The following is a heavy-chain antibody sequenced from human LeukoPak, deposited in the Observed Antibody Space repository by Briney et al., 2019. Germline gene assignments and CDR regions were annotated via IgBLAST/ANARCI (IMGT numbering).Heavy chain of an antibody. CDR1: GFSFDDYA. D-gene: IGHD1-26*01. CDR3: AKSHAGSDAFDM. J-gene: IGHJ3*02. V-gene: IGHV3-9*03. Sequence: GGSLRLSCAASGFSFDDYAMHWVRQAPGKGLEWVSGISWNSGRIGYADSVKGRFTISRDNAKNSLYLQMNSLRAEDMAMYYCAKSHAGSDAFDMWGQGTVVTVSS. CDR2: ISWNSGRI.